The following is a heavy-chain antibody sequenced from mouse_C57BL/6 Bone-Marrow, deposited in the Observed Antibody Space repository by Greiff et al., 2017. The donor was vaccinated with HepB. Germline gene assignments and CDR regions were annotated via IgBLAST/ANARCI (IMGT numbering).Heavy chain of an antibody. J-gene: IGHJ3*01. CDR1: GFTFSSYG. CDR3: ARQDSSGYIAY. Sequence: EVMLVESGGDLVKPGGSLKLSCAASGFTFSSYGMSWVRQTPDKRLEWVATISSGGSYTYYPDSVKGRFTISRDNAKNTLYLQMSSLKSEDTAMYYCARQDSSGYIAYWGQGTLVTVSA. CDR2: ISSGGSYT. V-gene: IGHV5-6*01. D-gene: IGHD3-2*02.